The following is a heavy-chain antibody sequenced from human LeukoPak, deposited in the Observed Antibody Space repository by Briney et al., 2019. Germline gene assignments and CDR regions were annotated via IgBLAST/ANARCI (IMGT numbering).Heavy chain of an antibody. D-gene: IGHD2-21*02. J-gene: IGHJ6*02. V-gene: IGHV4-34*01. CDR3: HIVVVTAYHYYYGMDV. Sequence: SETLSLTCTVSGGSISSYYWSWIRQPPGKGLEWIGEINHSGSTNYNPSLKSRVTISVDTSKNQFSLKLSSVTAADTAVYYCHIVVVTAYHYYYGMDVWGQGTTVTVSS. CDR2: INHSGST. CDR1: GGSISSYY.